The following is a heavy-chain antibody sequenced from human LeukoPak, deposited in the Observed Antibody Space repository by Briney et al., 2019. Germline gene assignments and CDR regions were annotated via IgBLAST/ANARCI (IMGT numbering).Heavy chain of an antibody. CDR2: IYYSGST. CDR3: ARQAALLLLMVIDY. Sequence: SETLSLTCTVSGGSISSSSYYWGWIRQPPGKGLEWIGSIYYSGSTYYNPSLKSRVTISVDTSKNQFSLKLSSVTAADTAVYYCARQAALLLLMVIDYWGQGTLVTVSS. D-gene: IGHD2-8*01. J-gene: IGHJ4*02. V-gene: IGHV4-39*01. CDR1: GGSISSSSYY.